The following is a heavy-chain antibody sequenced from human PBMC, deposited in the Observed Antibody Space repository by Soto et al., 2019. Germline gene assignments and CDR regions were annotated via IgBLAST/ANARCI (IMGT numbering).Heavy chain of an antibody. CDR1: GFTFSSYA. CDR2: ISGSGGST. V-gene: IGHV3-23*01. CDR3: AKDSTRNYYDSSGYRY. Sequence: EVQLLESGGGLVQPGGSLRLSCAASGFTFSSYAMSWVRQAPGKGLEWVSAISGSGGSTYYADSVKGRFTISRDNSKNTLYLQMNSLRAEDTAVYYCAKDSTRNYYDSSGYRYWGQGTLVTVSS. D-gene: IGHD3-22*01. J-gene: IGHJ4*02.